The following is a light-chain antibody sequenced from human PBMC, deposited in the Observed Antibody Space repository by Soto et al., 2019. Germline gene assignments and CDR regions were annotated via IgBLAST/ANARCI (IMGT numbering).Light chain of an antibody. J-gene: IGKJ4*01. CDR3: QQFSSYPLT. CDR1: QSVKTF. V-gene: IGKV3-11*01. CDR2: DAS. Sequence: EIVLTQSPATVSLSPGESATLSCRASQSVKTFLVWYQQKPAQAPRLLIYDASSRATGIPDRFSGGGSGTDFTLTISRLEPEDFAVYYCQQFSSYPLTFGGGTKV.